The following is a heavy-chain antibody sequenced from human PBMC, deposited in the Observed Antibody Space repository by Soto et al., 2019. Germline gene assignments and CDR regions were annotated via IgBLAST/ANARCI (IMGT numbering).Heavy chain of an antibody. V-gene: IGHV1-69*13. CDR1: GGTLSSYA. D-gene: IGHD6-13*01. Sequence: ASVKVSCKASGGTLSSYAISWVRQAPGQGLEWMGGIIPIFGTANYAQKFQGRVTITADESTSTAYMELSSLRPEDTAVYYCARGKYSSSPNWFDPWGQGTLVTVSS. CDR3: ARGKYSSSPNWFDP. CDR2: IIPIFGTA. J-gene: IGHJ5*02.